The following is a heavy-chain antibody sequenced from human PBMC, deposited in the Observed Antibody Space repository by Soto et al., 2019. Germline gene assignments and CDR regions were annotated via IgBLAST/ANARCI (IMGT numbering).Heavy chain of an antibody. D-gene: IGHD2-2*01. J-gene: IGHJ4*02. CDR2: ISAYNGNT. Sequence: ASVKVSCKASGYTFTSYGISWVRQAPGQGLEWMGWISAYNGNTNYAQKLQGRVTMTTDTSTRTAYMELRSLRSDDTAVYYCARVVEYCSSTSCQNSFDYWGQGTLVTVSS. CDR1: GYTFTSYG. V-gene: IGHV1-18*01. CDR3: ARVVEYCSSTSCQNSFDY.